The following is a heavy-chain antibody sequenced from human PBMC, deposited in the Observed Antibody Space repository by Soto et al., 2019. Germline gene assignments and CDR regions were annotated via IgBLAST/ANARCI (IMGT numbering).Heavy chain of an antibody. J-gene: IGHJ3*02. CDR2: ILVDGRT. D-gene: IGHD2-8*02. Sequence: PGGSLRLSCAASGFTVSANYMGWVRLAPGKGLEWVSTILVDGRTFYVDSVEGRFTISRDSSQNTVYLQMNSLTAGDTALYYCAKATATGGGAFDICGQGTVVTVSS. V-gene: IGHV3-53*01. CDR3: AKATATGGGAFDI. CDR1: GFTVSANY.